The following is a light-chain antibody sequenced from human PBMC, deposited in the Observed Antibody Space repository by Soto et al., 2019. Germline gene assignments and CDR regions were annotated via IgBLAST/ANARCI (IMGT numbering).Light chain of an antibody. CDR3: ASWDDSLNGPV. CDR1: SSNIGSNT. V-gene: IGLV1-44*01. Sequence: QSVLTQPPSASGTPGQRVTISCSGSSSNIGSNTVNWYQQLPGTAPKLLIYSNNQRPSGGPDRFSGSKSGTSASLAISGLQSEEEADYYCASWDDSLNGPVFGGGTKLPVL. CDR2: SNN. J-gene: IGLJ3*02.